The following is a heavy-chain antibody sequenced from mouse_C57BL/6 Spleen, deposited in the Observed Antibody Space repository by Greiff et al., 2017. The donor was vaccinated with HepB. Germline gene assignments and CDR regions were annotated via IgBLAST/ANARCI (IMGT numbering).Heavy chain of an antibody. CDR3: ARETTVVARYFDV. J-gene: IGHJ1*03. Sequence: VQLQQSGAELVKPGASVKMSCKASGYTFTSYWITWVKQRPGQGLEWIGDIYPGSGSTNYNEKFKSKATLTVDTSSSTAYMQLSSLTSEDSAVYYCARETTVVARYFDVWGTGTTVTVSS. CDR2: IYPGSGST. CDR1: GYTFTSYW. D-gene: IGHD1-1*01. V-gene: IGHV1-55*01.